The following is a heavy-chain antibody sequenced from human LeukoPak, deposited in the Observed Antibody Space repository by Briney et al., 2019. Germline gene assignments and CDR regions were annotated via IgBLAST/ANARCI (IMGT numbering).Heavy chain of an antibody. J-gene: IGHJ5*02. CDR2: INGDGSTT. CDR1: GFTFSIYS. V-gene: IGHV3-74*01. CDR3: TRRVDATRWYDP. Sequence: GGSLRLSCTASGFTFSIYSMSWVRQGPGKGLLWVSRINGDGSTTNYADSVKGRFTISRDNAKNTLYLQMNSLRAEDTAVYYCTRRVDATRWYDPWGQGTLVTVSS. D-gene: IGHD2-15*01.